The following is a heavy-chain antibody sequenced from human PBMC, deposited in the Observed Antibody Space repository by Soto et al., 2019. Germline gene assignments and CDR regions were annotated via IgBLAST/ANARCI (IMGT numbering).Heavy chain of an antibody. Sequence: ASVKVSCKASGYTFTGYYMHWVLQAPGQGLEWMGWINPNSGGTNYAQKFQGWVTMTRDTSISTAYMELSRLRSDDTAVYYCARGGRKVTIFGVTNYYYYMDVWGKGTTVTVSS. CDR1: GYTFTGYY. J-gene: IGHJ6*03. CDR2: INPNSGGT. V-gene: IGHV1-2*04. D-gene: IGHD3-3*01. CDR3: ARGGRKVTIFGVTNYYYYMDV.